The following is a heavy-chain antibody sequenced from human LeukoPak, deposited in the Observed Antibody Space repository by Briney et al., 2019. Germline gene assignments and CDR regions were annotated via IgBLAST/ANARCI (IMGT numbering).Heavy chain of an antibody. V-gene: IGHV3-30*02. D-gene: IGHD6-19*01. J-gene: IGHJ3*02. CDR2: IRYDGSNK. Sequence: GGSLRLSCAASGITFSGYGMHWVRQAPGKGLEWVAFIRYDGSNKYYADSVKGRFTISRDNSKNTLYLQMNSLRAEDTAVYYCAKDLSLWLVRGGAFDIWGQGTMVTVSS. CDR1: GITFSGYG. CDR3: AKDLSLWLVRGGAFDI.